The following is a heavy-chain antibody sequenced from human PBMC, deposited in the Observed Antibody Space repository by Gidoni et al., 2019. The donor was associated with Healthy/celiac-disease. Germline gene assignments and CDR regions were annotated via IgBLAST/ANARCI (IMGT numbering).Heavy chain of an antibody. Sequence: EVPLVQSGAEVKKPGATRKLSCQGSGYRFTSYWIGWVRQMPGKGLEWMGISYPGDSDTRYSPSFQGQVTISADKSISTAYLQWSSLKASDTAMYYCARWYQLPPDNYGMDVWGQGTTVTVSS. CDR3: ARWYQLPPDNYGMDV. V-gene: IGHV5-51*01. J-gene: IGHJ6*02. D-gene: IGHD2-2*01. CDR2: SYPGDSDT. CDR1: GYRFTSYW.